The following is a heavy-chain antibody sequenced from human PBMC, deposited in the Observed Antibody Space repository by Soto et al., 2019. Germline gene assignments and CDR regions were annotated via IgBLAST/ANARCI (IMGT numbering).Heavy chain of an antibody. CDR2: INHSGST. V-gene: IGHV4-34*01. CDR3: ARAASRRSNWFDP. J-gene: IGHJ5*02. CDR1: GGSFSTYY. Sequence: QVQLQQWGAGLLKPSETLSLTCAVYGGSFSTYYWNWIRQPPGKGLEWIGEINHSGSTNYTPSLKSRVTISLDTSKNQFFLKLSSVTAADTAVYYCARAASRRSNWFDPWGQGTLVTVSS.